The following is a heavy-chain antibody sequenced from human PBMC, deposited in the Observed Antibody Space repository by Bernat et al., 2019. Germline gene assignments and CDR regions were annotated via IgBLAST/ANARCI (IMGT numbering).Heavy chain of an antibody. Sequence: QVQLVESGGGVVQPGRSLRLSCAASGFTFSSYAMHWVRQAPGKGLEWVAVISYDGSIKYYVDSVKSRFTISRDNSKNTLYLQMDSLRADDTAVYYCARGEGTLGTWGQGTLVTVSS. V-gene: IGHV3-30-3*01. J-gene: IGHJ5*02. CDR1: GFTFSSYA. CDR3: ARGEGTLGT. D-gene: IGHD3-10*01. CDR2: ISYDGSIK.